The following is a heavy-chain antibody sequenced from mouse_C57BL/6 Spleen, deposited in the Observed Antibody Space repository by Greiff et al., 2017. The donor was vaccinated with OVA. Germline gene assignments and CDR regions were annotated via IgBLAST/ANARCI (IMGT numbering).Heavy chain of an antibody. Sequence: QVQLQQPGAELVKPGASVKLSCKASGYTFTSYWMHWVKQRPGRGLAWIGRIDPNRGGTKYNEKFKSKATLTVDKPSSTAYMQLSSLTSEDSAVYYCAISGDYYGSSYYYAMDYWGQGTSVTVAS. CDR2: IDPNRGGT. CDR1: GYTFTSYW. J-gene: IGHJ4*01. V-gene: IGHV1-72*01. D-gene: IGHD1-1*01. CDR3: AISGDYYGSSYYYAMDY.